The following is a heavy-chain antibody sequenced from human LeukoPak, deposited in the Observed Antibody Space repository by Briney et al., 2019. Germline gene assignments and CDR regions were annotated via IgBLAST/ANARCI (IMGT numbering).Heavy chain of an antibody. Sequence: PGRSLRLSCAASGFTFSSYAMHWVRQAPGKGLEWVAVISYDGSNKYYAVSVKGRFTISRDNSKNTLYLQMNSLRAEDTAVYYCAGDRAWYSGSSYYFDYWGQGNLVTVSS. D-gene: IGHD1-26*01. CDR2: ISYDGSNK. V-gene: IGHV3-30-3*01. J-gene: IGHJ4*02. CDR3: AGDRAWYSGSSYYFDY. CDR1: GFTFSSYA.